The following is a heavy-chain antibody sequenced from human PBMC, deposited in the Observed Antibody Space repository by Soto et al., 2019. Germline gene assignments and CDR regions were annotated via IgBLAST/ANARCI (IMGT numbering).Heavy chain of an antibody. Sequence: GGSLRLACAASEFTFSSYGMHWVRQAPGKGLEWVAVIWYDGSNKYYADSVKGRFTISRDNSKNTLYLQMNSLRAEDTAVYYCARDAVVRGVINPYYYYYYYMDVWGKGTTVTVSS. CDR3: ARDAVVRGVINPYYYYYYYMDV. CDR2: IWYDGSNK. CDR1: EFTFSSYG. J-gene: IGHJ6*03. V-gene: IGHV3-33*08. D-gene: IGHD3-10*01.